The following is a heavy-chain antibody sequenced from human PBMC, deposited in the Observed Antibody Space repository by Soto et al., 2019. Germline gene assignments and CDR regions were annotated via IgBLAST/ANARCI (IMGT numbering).Heavy chain of an antibody. J-gene: IGHJ3*02. D-gene: IGHD3-22*01. CDR3: ASTYYDSSGYYYAYAFDI. CDR1: GFTFSSYG. V-gene: IGHV3-33*01. CDR2: IWYDGSNK. Sequence: PGGSLRLSCAASGFTFSSYGMHWVRQAPGKGLEWVAVIWYDGSNKYYADSVKGRFTISRDNSKNTLYLQMNSLRAEDTAVYYCASTYYDSSGYYYAYAFDIWGQGTMVTVSS.